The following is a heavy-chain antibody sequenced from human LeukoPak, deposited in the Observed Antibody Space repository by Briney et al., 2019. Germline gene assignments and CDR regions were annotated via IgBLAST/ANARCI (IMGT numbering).Heavy chain of an antibody. CDR3: ARAGQNYDFWSGYYWYYYYGMDV. CDR2: INTNTGNP. V-gene: IGHV7-4-1*02. Sequence: ASVKVSCKASGYTFTSYAMNWVRQAPGQGLEWMGWINTNTGNPTYAQGFTGRFVFSLDTSVSTAYLQISSLKAEGTAVYYCARAGQNYDFWSGYYWYYYYGMDVWGQGTTVTVSS. J-gene: IGHJ6*02. D-gene: IGHD3-3*01. CDR1: GYTFTSYA.